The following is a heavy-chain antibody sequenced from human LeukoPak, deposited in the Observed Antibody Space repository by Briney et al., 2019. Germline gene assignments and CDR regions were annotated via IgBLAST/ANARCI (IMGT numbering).Heavy chain of an antibody. CDR2: IYDSGST. J-gene: IGHJ6*03. Sequence: PSETLSLTCSVSGGSISTYYWSWIRQPPGKGLEWIGFIYDSGSTNYNPSLKSRVTISVDTSKNQFSLKLSSVTAADTAVYYCARVPRLGYSDYYYYYYYMDVWGKGTTVTVSS. V-gene: IGHV4-59*01. D-gene: IGHD5-12*01. CDR3: ARVPRLGYSDYYYYYYYMDV. CDR1: GGSISTYY.